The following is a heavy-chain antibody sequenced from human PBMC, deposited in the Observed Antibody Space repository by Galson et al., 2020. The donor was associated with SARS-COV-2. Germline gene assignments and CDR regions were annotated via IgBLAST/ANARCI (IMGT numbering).Heavy chain of an antibody. CDR1: GYTFTSHA. D-gene: IGHD6-13*01. CDR2: INSNTGNP. J-gene: IGHJ6*03. V-gene: IGHV7-4-1*02. CDR3: SRGGRIGAAGTYYYDYMDV. Sequence: GESLKISCKASGYTFTSHAINWVRQAPGQGLQWMGWINSNTGNPTYAQGFKGRFVFSLDTSVTTAYLQISSLKAEDTAVYFCSRGGRIGAAGTYYYDYMDVWGKGTAVTVSS.